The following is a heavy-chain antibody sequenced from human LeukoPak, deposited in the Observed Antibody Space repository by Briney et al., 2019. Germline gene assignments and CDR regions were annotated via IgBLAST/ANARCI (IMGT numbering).Heavy chain of an antibody. V-gene: IGHV4-39*01. CDR1: GGSISSSSYY. J-gene: IGHJ4*02. D-gene: IGHD4-23*01. Sequence: SETLSLTCTVSGGSISSSSYYWGWIRQPPGKGLEWIGSIYYSGSTYYNPSLKSRVTISVDSSKNQFSLKLSSVTAADTAVYYCARHEGIGDYGGLDYWSQGTLVTVSS. CDR3: ARHEGIGDYGGLDY. CDR2: IYYSGST.